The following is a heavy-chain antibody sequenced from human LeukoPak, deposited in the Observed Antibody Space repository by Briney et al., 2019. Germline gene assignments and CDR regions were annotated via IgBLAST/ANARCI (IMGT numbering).Heavy chain of an antibody. CDR1: GGAIRRYY. V-gene: IGHV4-59*01. D-gene: IGHD5-12*01. CDR2: IYYSGSA. Sequence: PSETLSLTCTVSGGAIRRYYWSSVRQPPGKGLEWIGFIYYSGSANYNPSLRSRVTISVDTSKNQFSLKLTSVTAADTAVYYCARTGVVTTSFFFPYWGQGTLVTVSS. J-gene: IGHJ4*02. CDR3: ARTGVVTTSFFFPY.